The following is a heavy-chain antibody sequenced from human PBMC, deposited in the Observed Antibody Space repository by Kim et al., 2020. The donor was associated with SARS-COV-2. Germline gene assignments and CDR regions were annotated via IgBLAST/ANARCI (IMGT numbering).Heavy chain of an antibody. CDR3: TTDYGDSSCRGY. D-gene: IGHD4-17*01. V-gene: IGHV3-15*01. Sequence: DYAAPVKGIFSISRDDSENTVYLQMNSLKTEDTAVYYCTTDYGDSSCRGYWGQGTLVTVSS. J-gene: IGHJ4*02.